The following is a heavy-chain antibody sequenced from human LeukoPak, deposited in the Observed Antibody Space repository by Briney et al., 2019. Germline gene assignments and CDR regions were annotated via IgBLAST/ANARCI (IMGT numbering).Heavy chain of an antibody. Sequence: GGSLRLSCAASGFTFSSYSMNWVRQAPGKGLEWVSSISSSSSYIYYADSVKGRFTISRNNAKNSLYLQMNSLRAEDTAVYYCARDKLHSYYFDYWGQGTLVTVSS. CDR3: ARDKLHSYYFDY. D-gene: IGHD6-6*01. V-gene: IGHV3-21*01. J-gene: IGHJ4*02. CDR2: ISSSSSYI. CDR1: GFTFSSYS.